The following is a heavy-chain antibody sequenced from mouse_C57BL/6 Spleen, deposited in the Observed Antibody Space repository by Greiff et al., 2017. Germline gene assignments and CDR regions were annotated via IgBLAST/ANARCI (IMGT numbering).Heavy chain of an antibody. J-gene: IGHJ2*01. CDR2: IDPSDSET. CDR3: AREDIYYYGSSYGYFDY. CDR1: GYTFTSYW. Sequence: VKLQQPGAELVRPGSSVKLSCKASGYTFTSYWMHWVKQRPIQGLEWIGNIDPSDSETHYNQKFKDKATLTVDKSSSTAYMQLSSLTSEDSAVYYCAREDIYYYGSSYGYFDYWGQGTTLTVSS. D-gene: IGHD1-1*01. V-gene: IGHV1-52*01.